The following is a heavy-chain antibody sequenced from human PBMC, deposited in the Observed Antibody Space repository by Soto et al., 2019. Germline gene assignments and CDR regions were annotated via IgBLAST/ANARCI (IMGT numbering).Heavy chain of an antibody. CDR2: IYPGDSDT. J-gene: IGHJ5*02. D-gene: IGHD3-22*01. Sequence: GESLKISCKGSGYSFTSYWIGWVRQMPGKGLEWMGIIYPGDSDTRYSPSFQGQATISADKSISTAYLQWSSLKASDTAMYYCARQVYYYYDSSGYYSRTRWFDPWGQGTLVTVSS. CDR1: GYSFTSYW. CDR3: ARQVYYYYDSSGYYSRTRWFDP. V-gene: IGHV5-51*01.